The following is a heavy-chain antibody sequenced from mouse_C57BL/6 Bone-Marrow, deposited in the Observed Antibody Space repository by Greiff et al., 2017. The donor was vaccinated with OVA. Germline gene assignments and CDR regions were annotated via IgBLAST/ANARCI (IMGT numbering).Heavy chain of an antibody. Sequence: VQVVESGPGLVAPSQCLSITCTVSGFSLTSYAIRWVRQPPGKGLEWLGVIWTGGGTNYNSALKSRLSISKDNSKSQVFLKMNSLQTDDTARYYCAVYYGYDVWFAYWGQGTLVTVSA. CDR1: GFSLTSYA. CDR2: IWTGGGT. V-gene: IGHV2-9-1*01. J-gene: IGHJ3*01. CDR3: AVYYGYDVWFAY. D-gene: IGHD2-2*01.